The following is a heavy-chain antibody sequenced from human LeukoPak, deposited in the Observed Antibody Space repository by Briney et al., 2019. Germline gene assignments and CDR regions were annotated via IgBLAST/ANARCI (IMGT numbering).Heavy chain of an antibody. CDR1: GGSISSGGYY. CDR2: IYYSGST. Sequence: SETLSLTCTVSGGSISSGGYYWSWIRQHPGKGLEWIGYIYYSGSTYYNPSLKCRVTISVDTSKNQFSLKLSSVTAADTAVYYCARFKVDTAMVTLFYYFDYWGQGTLVTVSS. J-gene: IGHJ4*02. CDR3: ARFKVDTAMVTLFYYFDY. D-gene: IGHD5-18*01. V-gene: IGHV4-31*03.